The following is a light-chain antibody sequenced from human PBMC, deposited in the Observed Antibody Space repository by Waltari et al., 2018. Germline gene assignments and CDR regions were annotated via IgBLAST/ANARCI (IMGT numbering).Light chain of an antibody. Sequence: DIQMTQSPSSLSASAGARVTITFRASQGISTYLNWYQQKPGKAPKRLIYAASSLESGVPSTFSGTGSATDFTLTISSLQPEYFATYYCLQYNSNPRTFGQETKVEIK. V-gene: IGKV1-17*01. J-gene: IGKJ1*01. CDR1: QGISTY. CDR3: LQYNSNPRT. CDR2: AAS.